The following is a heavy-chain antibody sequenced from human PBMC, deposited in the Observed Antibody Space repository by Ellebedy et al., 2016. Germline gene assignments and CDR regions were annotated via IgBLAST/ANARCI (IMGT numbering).Heavy chain of an antibody. CDR2: IGKGDDGGT. CDR3: ANYQRWLQSGALTDAFHI. J-gene: IGHJ3*02. Sequence: GESLKIPXAASGFSFRNYAMTWVRQDPGKGLEWVSVIGKGDDGGTHYADSVKGRFTISRDNSKNTLYLQMNSLRAEDTAVYYCANYQRWLQSGALTDAFHIWGQGTMVTVSS. CDR1: GFSFRNYA. V-gene: IGHV3-23*01. D-gene: IGHD5-24*01.